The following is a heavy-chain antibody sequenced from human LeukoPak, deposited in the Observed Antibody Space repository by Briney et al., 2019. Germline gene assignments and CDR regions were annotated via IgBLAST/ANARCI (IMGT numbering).Heavy chain of an antibody. J-gene: IGHJ4*02. CDR2: MNPNSGYT. CDR1: GYTFTSYD. D-gene: IGHD6-19*01. V-gene: IGHV1-8*03. Sequence: SVKVSCRASGYTFTSYDINWVRQATVQGLEWMGWMNPNSGYTGYAQKFQGRVTITRDTSISTAYMELSSLRSEDTAVYYCARVAGSIDYWAQGTLVTVSS. CDR3: ARVAGSIDY.